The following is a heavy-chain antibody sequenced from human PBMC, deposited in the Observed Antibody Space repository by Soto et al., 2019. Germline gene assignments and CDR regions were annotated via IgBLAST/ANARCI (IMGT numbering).Heavy chain of an antibody. Sequence: PSETLSLTCTVSGGSISSNNFYWGWIRQPPGKGLEWIASIYYSGNTYYNSSLKSRVTISTDTSKNQFSLKLSSVTAADTALYYCARGGTLWNPGYWGQGTLVTVSS. J-gene: IGHJ4*02. V-gene: IGHV4-39*01. CDR1: GGSISSNNFY. D-gene: IGHD1-1*01. CDR2: IYYSGNT. CDR3: ARGGTLWNPGY.